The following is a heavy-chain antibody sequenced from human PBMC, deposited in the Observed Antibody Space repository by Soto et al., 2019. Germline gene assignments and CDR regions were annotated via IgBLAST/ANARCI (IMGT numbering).Heavy chain of an antibody. CDR3: ARGLVRDSSGYYHPDYYYYGMDV. D-gene: IGHD3-22*01. CDR2: MNPNSGNT. V-gene: IGHV1-8*01. Sequence: GASVKVSCKASGYTFTSYDINWVRQATGQGLEWMGWMNPNSGNTGYAQKFQGRVTMTRNTSISTAYMELSSLRSEDTAVYYCARGLVRDSSGYYHPDYYYYGMDVWGQGTTVTVSS. J-gene: IGHJ6*02. CDR1: GYTFTSYD.